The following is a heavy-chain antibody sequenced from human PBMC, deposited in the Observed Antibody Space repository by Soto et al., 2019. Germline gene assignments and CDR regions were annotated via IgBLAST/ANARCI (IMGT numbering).Heavy chain of an antibody. CDR3: AHQNSRFLEWLLGVLGPSWFDP. V-gene: IGHV2-5*02. CDR1: GFSLSTSGVG. Sequence: QITLKESGPTLVKPTQTLTLTCTFSGFSLSTSGVGVGWIRQPPGKALEWLALIYWDDDKRYSPSLKSRLTITKDTSKNQVVLTMTNMDPVDSATYYCAHQNSRFLEWLLGVLGPSWFDPWGQGTLVTVSS. J-gene: IGHJ5*02. CDR2: IYWDDDK. D-gene: IGHD3-3*01.